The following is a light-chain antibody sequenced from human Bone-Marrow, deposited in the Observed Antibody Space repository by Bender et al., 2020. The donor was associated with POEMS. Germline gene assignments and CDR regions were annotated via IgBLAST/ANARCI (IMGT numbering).Light chain of an antibody. V-gene: IGLV1-40*01. J-gene: IGLJ1*01. Sequence: QSVLTQPPSVSGAPGQRVTISCTGSSSNTGSGYDINWYQHLPGTAPKLLIYGYNNRPSGVPDRFSGSKSGTSASLAITGLQAEDEGDYYCSSYTSSGTYVFGTGTKVTVL. CDR3: SSYTSSGTYV. CDR1: SSNTGSGYD. CDR2: GYN.